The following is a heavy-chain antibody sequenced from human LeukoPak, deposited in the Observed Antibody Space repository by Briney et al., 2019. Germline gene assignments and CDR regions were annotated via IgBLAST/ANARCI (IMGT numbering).Heavy chain of an antibody. CDR2: IRSKAYDVTT. CDR1: GFTFGDYA. V-gene: IGHV3-49*04. D-gene: IGHD1-26*01. J-gene: IGHJ6*03. Sequence: PGGSLRLSCTASGFTFGDYAMSWVRQAPGKGLEWVGFIRSKAYDVTTEYAASVKGRFTISRDDSKSIAYLQMNSLKTEDTAVYYCTRDQWELTYYYYYMDVWGKGTTVTISS. CDR3: TRDQWELTYYYYYMDV.